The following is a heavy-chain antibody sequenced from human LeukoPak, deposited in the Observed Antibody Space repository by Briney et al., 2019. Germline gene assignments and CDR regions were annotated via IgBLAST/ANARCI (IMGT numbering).Heavy chain of an antibody. D-gene: IGHD3-3*01. V-gene: IGHV3-48*04. CDR1: GFTFSSYS. Sequence: GGSLRVSCAASGFTFSSYSMNWVRQARGKGLEWVSYISSSSSTIYYEDSVRGRFTISRDNAKNSLYLQMNSLRAEDTAVYYCARDFRSGRTSVNWFDPWGQGTLVTVSS. CDR3: ARDFRSGRTSVNWFDP. CDR2: ISSSSSTI. J-gene: IGHJ5*02.